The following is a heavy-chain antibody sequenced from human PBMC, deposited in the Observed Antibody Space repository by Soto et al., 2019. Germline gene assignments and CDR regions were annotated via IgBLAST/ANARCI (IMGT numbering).Heavy chain of an antibody. D-gene: IGHD6-19*01. V-gene: IGHV3-48*03. CDR2: ISGSGTT. CDR3: ALTRRSSLLEVAGPGFEY. J-gene: IGHJ4*02. CDR1: GYTFNSHE. Sequence: EVKLVESGGGSGQPGGSLRLSCVASGYTFNSHEMNWIRQTPGKGLEWISSISGSGTTKYADSVKGRFTISRDNSKNTLFLQMDSLRVDDTGVYYCALTRRSSLLEVAGPGFEYWGQGTLVTVS.